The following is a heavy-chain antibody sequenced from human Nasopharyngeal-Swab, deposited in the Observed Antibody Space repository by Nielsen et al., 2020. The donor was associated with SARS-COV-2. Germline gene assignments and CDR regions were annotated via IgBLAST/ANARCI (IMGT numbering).Heavy chain of an antibody. CDR3: ARDLGYVSPGGYFYYQGMDV. Sequence: GESLKISCAASGFTFSTYWMSWVRQAPGNGLEGVANIKQDGRETYYVGSVRGRFTISRDNADNSLYLQMNSLRAEDTALYYCARDLGYVSPGGYFYYQGMDVWGPGTTVTVSS. V-gene: IGHV3-7*01. J-gene: IGHJ6*02. CDR1: GFTFSTYW. D-gene: IGHD6-13*01. CDR2: IKQDGRET.